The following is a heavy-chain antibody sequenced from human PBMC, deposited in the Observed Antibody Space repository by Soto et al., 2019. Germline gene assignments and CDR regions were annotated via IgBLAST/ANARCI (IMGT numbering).Heavy chain of an antibody. CDR1: GFTFSSYG. Sequence: QVQLVESGGGVVQPGRSLRLSCAASGFTFSSYGMHWVRQAPGKGLEWVAVISYDGSNKYYADSVKGRFTISRDNSKNTLNLQMNSLRAEDTAVYYCAKDLGSGWPNYYYGMDVWGQGTTVTVSS. CDR2: ISYDGSNK. D-gene: IGHD6-19*01. V-gene: IGHV3-30*18. CDR3: AKDLGSGWPNYYYGMDV. J-gene: IGHJ6*02.